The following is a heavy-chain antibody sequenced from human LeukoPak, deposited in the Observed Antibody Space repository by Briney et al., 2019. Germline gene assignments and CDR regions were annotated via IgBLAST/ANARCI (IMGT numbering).Heavy chain of an antibody. V-gene: IGHV1-2*02. Sequence: ASVKVSCKASGYKFTGYYLHWVRQAPGQGLEWMGWINPNSGGTNYAQKFQGRVTMTRDTSISTAYMELSRLRSDDTAVYYCARDLSRGVTTPFEYWGQGTLVTVSS. J-gene: IGHJ4*02. CDR1: GYKFTGYY. D-gene: IGHD4-17*01. CDR2: INPNSGGT. CDR3: ARDLSRGVTTPFEY.